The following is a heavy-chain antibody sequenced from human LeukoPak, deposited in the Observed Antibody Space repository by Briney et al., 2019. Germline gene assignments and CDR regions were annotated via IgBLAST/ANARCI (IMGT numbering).Heavy chain of an antibody. CDR2: ISGSGGST. J-gene: IGHJ3*02. D-gene: IGHD6-13*01. Sequence: QSGGSLRLSCAASGFTFSSYAMSWVRQAPGKGLEWVSAISGSGGSTYYADSVKGRFTISRDNSKNTLYLQMNSLRAEDTAVYYCAKDLGAYSSSPDAFDIWGQGTMVTVSS. V-gene: IGHV3-23*01. CDR1: GFTFSSYA. CDR3: AKDLGAYSSSPDAFDI.